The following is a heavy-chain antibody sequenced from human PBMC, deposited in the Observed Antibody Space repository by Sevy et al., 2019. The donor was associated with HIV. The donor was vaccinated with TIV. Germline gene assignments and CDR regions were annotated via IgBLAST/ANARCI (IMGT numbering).Heavy chain of an antibody. CDR3: ARPRSVWDQFLSGMDV. J-gene: IGHJ6*02. CDR2: MNPNSGNT. D-gene: IGHD1-26*01. CDR1: GYTFTSYD. Sequence: ASVKVSCKASGYTFTSYDINWVRQATGQGLEWMGWMNPNSGNTGYGQKFQGRVTMTRNTSISTAYMELSSLRSEDTAVYYCARPRSVWDQFLSGMDVWGQGTTVTVSS. V-gene: IGHV1-8*01.